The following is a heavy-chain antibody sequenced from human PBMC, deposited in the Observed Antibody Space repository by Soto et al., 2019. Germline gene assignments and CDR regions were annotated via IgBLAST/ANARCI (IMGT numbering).Heavy chain of an antibody. V-gene: IGHV3-33*01. CDR1: GFTFSSYG. CDR3: ARDSADIAPDYFDY. D-gene: IGHD5-12*01. Sequence: GGSLRLSCAASGFTFSSYGMHWVRQAPGKGLEWVAVIWYDGSNKYYADSVKGRFTISRDNSKNTLYLQMNSLRAEDTAVYYCARDSADIAPDYFDYWGQGTLVTVSS. CDR2: IWYDGSNK. J-gene: IGHJ4*02.